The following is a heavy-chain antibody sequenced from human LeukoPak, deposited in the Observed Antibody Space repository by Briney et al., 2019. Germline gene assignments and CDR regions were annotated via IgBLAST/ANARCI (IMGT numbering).Heavy chain of an antibody. J-gene: IGHJ5*02. D-gene: IGHD6-13*01. CDR3: ARDPYTSSSWYRGRANNWFDP. CDR1: GYTFTNYA. V-gene: IGHV7-4-1*02. CDR2: INTNTGNP. Sequence: GASVKVSCKASGYTFTNYAMKWVRQAPGQGLEWMGWINTNTGNPTYAQGFTGRFVFSLDTSVSTAYLQISSLKADDTAVYYCARDPYTSSSWYRGRANNWFDPWGQGTLVTVSS.